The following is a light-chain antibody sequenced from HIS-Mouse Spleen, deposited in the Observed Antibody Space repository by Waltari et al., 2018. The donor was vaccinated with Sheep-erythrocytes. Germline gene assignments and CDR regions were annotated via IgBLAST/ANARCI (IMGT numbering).Light chain of an antibody. Sequence: QSALTQPASVSGSPGQSITISCTGTSSDVGGYNSVSWYQQHPGKAPKLMIYDVSNRPSGVSNRFSGSKFGNTASLTISGLQAEDEADYYYSSYTSSSTLVVFGGGTKLTVL. CDR1: SSDVGGYNS. CDR3: SSYTSSSTLVV. J-gene: IGLJ2*01. V-gene: IGLV2-14*03. CDR2: DVS.